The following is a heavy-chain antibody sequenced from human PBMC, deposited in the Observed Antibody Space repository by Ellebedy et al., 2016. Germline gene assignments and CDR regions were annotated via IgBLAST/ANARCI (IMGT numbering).Heavy chain of an antibody. V-gene: IGHV3-74*01. D-gene: IGHD4-17*01. CDR1: GFTFSSYW. J-gene: IGHJ4*02. Sequence: GESLKISCAASGFTFSSYWMHWVRQAPGKGLVWVSRINSDGSNPDYADSVKGRFTIPRDNAKNTVHLQMNSLRADDTAVYYCATRPPDGDYNIFDYWGQGTLVTVSS. CDR2: INSDGSNP. CDR3: ATRPPDGDYNIFDY.